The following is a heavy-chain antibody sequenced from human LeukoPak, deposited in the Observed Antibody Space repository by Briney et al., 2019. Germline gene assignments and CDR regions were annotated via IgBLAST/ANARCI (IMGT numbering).Heavy chain of an antibody. CDR2: IKQDGSEK. CDR3: ARDGREGYCSSTSCPFDY. D-gene: IGHD2-2*01. Sequence: GGSLRLSCAASGFTFGSYWMSWVRQAPGKGLEWVANIKQDGSEKYYVDSVKGRFTISRDNAKNSLYLQMNSLRAEDTAVYYCARDGREGYCSSTSCPFDYWGQGTLVTVSS. V-gene: IGHV3-7*03. J-gene: IGHJ4*02. CDR1: GFTFGSYW.